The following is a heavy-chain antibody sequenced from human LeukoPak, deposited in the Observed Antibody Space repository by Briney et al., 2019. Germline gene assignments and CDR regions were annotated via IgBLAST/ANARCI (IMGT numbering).Heavy chain of an antibody. CDR1: GYSISSGYY. D-gene: IGHD3-16*02. V-gene: IGHV4-38-2*01. CDR3: ARSFSDYVWGSYRPHSDY. CDR2: IYHSGST. Sequence: SETLSLTCAVSGYSISSGYYWGWIRQPPGKGLEWIGSIYHSGSTYYNPSLKSRVTISVDTSKNQFSLKLSSVTAADTAVYYCARSFSDYVWGSYRPHSDYWGQGTLVTVSS. J-gene: IGHJ4*02.